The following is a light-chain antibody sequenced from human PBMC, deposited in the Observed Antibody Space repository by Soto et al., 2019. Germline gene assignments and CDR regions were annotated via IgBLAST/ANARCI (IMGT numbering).Light chain of an antibody. CDR2: DAS. Sequence: EIVFAQSPATLPLSPGERATLSCTASQSVSSYLAWYQQKPGQAPRLLIYDASNRATGIPARFSGSGSGTEFTLTVSSLQSEDLAVYYCQQYHIWPSITFGQGTRLDIK. V-gene: IGKV3-11*01. CDR1: QSVSSY. J-gene: IGKJ5*01. CDR3: QQYHIWPSIT.